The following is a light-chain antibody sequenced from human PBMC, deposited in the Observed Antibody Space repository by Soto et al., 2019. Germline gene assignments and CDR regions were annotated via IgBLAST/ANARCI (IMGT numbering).Light chain of an antibody. CDR2: DTF. Sequence: IVLTQSPASLSVSPGERATLSCRASQDIGTYLAWYQQKPGQAPRLIIYDTFNRASGVPDTFSGSGSGTVFTLTVSNVAHDDSAIYYCQQRSTWPLTFGGGTKVEIK. V-gene: IGKV3-11*01. J-gene: IGKJ4*01. CDR1: QDIGTY. CDR3: QQRSTWPLT.